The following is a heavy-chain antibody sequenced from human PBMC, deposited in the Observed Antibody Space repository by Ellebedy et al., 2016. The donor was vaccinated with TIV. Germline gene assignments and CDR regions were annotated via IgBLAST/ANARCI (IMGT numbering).Heavy chain of an antibody. Sequence: ASVKVSXXASGYTFTSYGISWVRQAPGQRLEWMGWINAGNGNTKYSQKFQGRVTITRDTSASTAYMELSSLRSEDTAVYYCAREPVYYGDYDPWIFDYWGQGTLVTVSS. CDR1: GYTFTSYG. CDR3: AREPVYYGDYDPWIFDY. J-gene: IGHJ4*02. V-gene: IGHV1-3*01. CDR2: INAGNGNT. D-gene: IGHD4-17*01.